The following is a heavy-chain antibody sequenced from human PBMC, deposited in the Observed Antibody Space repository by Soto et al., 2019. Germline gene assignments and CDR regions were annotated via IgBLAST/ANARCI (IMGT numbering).Heavy chain of an antibody. J-gene: IGHJ4*02. CDR3: ARDYYDSSGRPTIDY. D-gene: IGHD3-22*01. CDR1: GGSFSGYY. V-gene: IGHV4-34*01. CDR2: INHSGST. Sequence: QVQLQQWGAGLLKPSETLSLTCAVYGGSFSGYYWSWIRQPPGKGLEWIGEINHSGSTNYNPSLKSRFTXXVDTSKNQFSLKLSSVTAADTAVYYCARDYYDSSGRPTIDYWGQGTLVTVSS.